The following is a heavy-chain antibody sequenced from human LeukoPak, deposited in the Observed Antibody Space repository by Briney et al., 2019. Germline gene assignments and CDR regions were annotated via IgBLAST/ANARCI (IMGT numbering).Heavy chain of an antibody. CDR3: ARETGSVVTPFDI. J-gene: IGHJ3*02. CDR1: GGSISSYY. Sequence: SETLSLTCTVSGGSISSYYWSWIRQPPGKGLEWIGYIYYSGSTNYNPSLKSRVTISVDTSKNQSSLKLSSVTAADTAVYYCARETGSVVTPFDIWGQGTMVTVSS. V-gene: IGHV4-59*01. D-gene: IGHD3-22*01. CDR2: IYYSGST.